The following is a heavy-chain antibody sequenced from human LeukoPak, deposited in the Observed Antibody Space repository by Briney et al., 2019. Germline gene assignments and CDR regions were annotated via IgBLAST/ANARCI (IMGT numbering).Heavy chain of an antibody. D-gene: IGHD1-26*01. J-gene: IGHJ3*02. CDR1: GGSISSSSYY. Sequence: SETLSLTCTVSGGSISSSSYYWGWIRQPPGKGLEWIGSIYYSGSTYYNPSLKSRVTISVDTSKNQFSLKLSSVTAADTAVYYCARGLLYSGSYFFRRSDAFDIWGQETMVTVSS. V-gene: IGHV4-39*01. CDR2: IYYSGST. CDR3: ARGLLYSGSYFFRRSDAFDI.